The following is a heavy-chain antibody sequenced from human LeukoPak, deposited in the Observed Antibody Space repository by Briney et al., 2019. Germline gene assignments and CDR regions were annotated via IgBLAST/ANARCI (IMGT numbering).Heavy chain of an antibody. CDR2: MNPNSGNT. V-gene: IGHV1-8*01. Sequence: ASVKVSCKASGFTFTSHDYNWVRQATGQGLEWMGWMNPNSGNTGYAQKFQGRVTMTRDTSITTVYMELSSLRSEDTAVYYCARDADLNGLLDYWGQGTLVTVSS. J-gene: IGHJ4*02. D-gene: IGHD5-12*01. CDR3: ARDADLNGLLDY. CDR1: GFTFTSHD.